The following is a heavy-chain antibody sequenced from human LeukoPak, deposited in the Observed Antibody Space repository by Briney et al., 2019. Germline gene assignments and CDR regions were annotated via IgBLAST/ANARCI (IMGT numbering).Heavy chain of an antibody. Sequence: GGSLRLSCAASGFTFSSYWMSWVRQAPGKGLEWVANIKQDGSEKYYVDSVKGRFTISRDNAKNSLYLQMNSLRAEDTAVYYCARVNSGSYMGAFDIWGQGTMVTVSS. J-gene: IGHJ3*02. D-gene: IGHD1-26*01. CDR1: GFTFSSYW. V-gene: IGHV3-7*01. CDR2: IKQDGSEK. CDR3: ARVNSGSYMGAFDI.